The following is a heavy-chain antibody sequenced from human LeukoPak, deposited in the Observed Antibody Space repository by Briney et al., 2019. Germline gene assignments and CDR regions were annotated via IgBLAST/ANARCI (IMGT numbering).Heavy chain of an antibody. J-gene: IGHJ3*02. CDR3: ASVVVVAANDAFDI. V-gene: IGHV3-21*01. Sequence: GGSLRLLCAASGLTFRSYTMKWVRQASGKGLDWVSIIRGTGSYIAYADSVKGRFTISRDNAKNSLYLQMNSLRAEDTAVYYCASVVVVAANDAFDIWGQGTMVTVSS. CDR2: IRGTGSYI. CDR1: GLTFRSYT. D-gene: IGHD2-15*01.